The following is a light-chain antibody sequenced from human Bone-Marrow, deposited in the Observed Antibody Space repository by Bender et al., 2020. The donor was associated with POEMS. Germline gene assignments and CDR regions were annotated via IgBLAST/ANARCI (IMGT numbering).Light chain of an antibody. CDR1: AFADQY. CDR3: QSADSSGSVI. V-gene: IGLV3-25*03. J-gene: IGLJ2*01. Sequence: SSELTQPPSVSVSPGQTASITCSGDAFADQYVYWYQQRPGQAPSLVIYKDTERSSGIPERFSGSTSGTTVTLTITGAQPEDEGYYHCQSADSSGSVIFGGGTRLTVL. CDR2: KDT.